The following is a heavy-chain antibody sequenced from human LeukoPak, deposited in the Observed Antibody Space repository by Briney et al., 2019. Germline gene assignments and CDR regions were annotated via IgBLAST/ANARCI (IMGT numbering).Heavy chain of an antibody. CDR2: MESNPAGGRT. D-gene: IGHD3-22*01. CDR1: GFTFVNAW. Sequence: KAGGSLRLSCAASGFTFVNAWMTWVRQAPGKGLEWVGRMESNPAGGRTDYAAPVKGRFTISRDNAKNSLYLQMNSLRVEDTAVYYCARDSSGYQWGQGTLVTVSS. V-gene: IGHV3-15*04. CDR3: ARDSSGYQ. J-gene: IGHJ4*02.